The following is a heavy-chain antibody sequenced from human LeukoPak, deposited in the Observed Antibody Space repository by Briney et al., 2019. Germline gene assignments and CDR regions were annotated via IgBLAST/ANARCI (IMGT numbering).Heavy chain of an antibody. CDR1: GFTFSSYA. CDR3: AREITMVRGVAY. J-gene: IGHJ4*02. CDR2: IIGSGGST. D-gene: IGHD3-10*01. V-gene: IGHV3-23*01. Sequence: PGGSLRLSCAASGFTFSSYAMSWVRQAPGKGLEWVSVIIGSGGSTYYADSVKGRFTISRDNSKNTLSLQMNSLRAEDTAVYYCAREITMVRGVAYWGQGTLVTVSS.